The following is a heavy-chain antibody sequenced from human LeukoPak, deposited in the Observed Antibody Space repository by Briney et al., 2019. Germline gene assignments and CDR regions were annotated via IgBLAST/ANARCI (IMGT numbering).Heavy chain of an antibody. J-gene: IGHJ3*02. CDR3: ARSIVVVPAASLGDAFDI. Sequence: SETLSLTCTVSGGSISSGSYYWSWIRQPAGKGLEWIGRIYTSGSTNYNPSLKSRVTISVDTSTNQFSLKLSSVTAPDTAVYYCARSIVVVPAASLGDAFDIWGQGTMVTVSS. CDR2: IYTSGST. CDR1: GGSISSGSYY. V-gene: IGHV4-61*02. D-gene: IGHD2-2*01.